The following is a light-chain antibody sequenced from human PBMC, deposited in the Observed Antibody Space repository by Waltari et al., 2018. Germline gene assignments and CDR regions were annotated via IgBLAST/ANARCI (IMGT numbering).Light chain of an antibody. V-gene: IGKV1-5*03. J-gene: IGKJ1*01. CDR2: KAS. Sequence: DIQMTQFPSTLSASVGDRVTITCRASQSVSSWLAWYQQKPGKAPKLQIYKASTLEGGVQSRFSGSGSGTEFTLTISSLQPDDFATYYCQQYNTYSTFGHGTKVDIK. CDR1: QSVSSW. CDR3: QQYNTYST.